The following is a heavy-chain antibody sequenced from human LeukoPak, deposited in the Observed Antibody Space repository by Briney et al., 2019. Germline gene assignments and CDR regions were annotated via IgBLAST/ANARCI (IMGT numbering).Heavy chain of an antibody. D-gene: IGHD6-13*01. CDR3: ARAEQQLVLGFPDY. CDR1: GGTFISYA. Sequence: SVKVSCKASGGTFISYAISWVRQAPGQGLEWMGGIIPIFGTANYAQKFQGRVTITADESTSTAYMELSSLRSEDTAVYYCARAEQQLVLGFPDYWGQGTLVTVSS. V-gene: IGHV1-69*13. CDR2: IIPIFGTA. J-gene: IGHJ4*02.